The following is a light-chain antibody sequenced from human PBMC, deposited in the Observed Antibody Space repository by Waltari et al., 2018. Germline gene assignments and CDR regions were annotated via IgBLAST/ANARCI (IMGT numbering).Light chain of an antibody. J-gene: IGLJ3*02. CDR2: EGT. CDR1: SSGVGGYNL. V-gene: IGLV2-23*01. CDR3: CSYGGSSSPRV. Sequence: QSALIQPASVSGSPGQSITMSCTETSSGVGGYNLVSWYQHHPGKAPKLIIYEGTKRPSGVSNRVSGSKSGNTASLTISGLQAEDEGDYYCCSYGGSSSPRVFGGGTKLTVL.